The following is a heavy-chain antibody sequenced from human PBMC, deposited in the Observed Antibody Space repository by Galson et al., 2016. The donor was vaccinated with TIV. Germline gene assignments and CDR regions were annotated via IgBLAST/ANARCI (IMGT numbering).Heavy chain of an antibody. CDR1: GGTFRSYV. V-gene: IGHV1-69*10. CDR2: IIPILGLT. Sequence: QSGAEVKKPGTSVKVSCKASGGTFRSYVIRWVRQAPGQGLEWMGGIIPILGLTNSAQKFQGRVTFTADISTNTAYMERSSLRSEDTAVYYCARATAGRNTPAYDSYYMDVWGKGTTVTVSS. D-gene: IGHD1-26*01. CDR3: ARATAGRNTPAYDSYYMDV. J-gene: IGHJ6*03.